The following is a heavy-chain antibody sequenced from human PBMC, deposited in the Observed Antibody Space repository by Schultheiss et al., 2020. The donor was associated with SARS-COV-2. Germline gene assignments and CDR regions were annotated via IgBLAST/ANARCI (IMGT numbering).Heavy chain of an antibody. D-gene: IGHD3-3*01. V-gene: IGHV1-69*13. CDR2: IIPIFGTA. CDR3: ARDGYDFWSGYVSYWYFDL. Sequence: SVKVSCKASGGTFSSYAISWVRQAPGQGLEWMGGIIPIFGTANYAQKFQGRVTITADESTSTAYMELSSLRSEDTAVYYCARDGYDFWSGYVSYWYFDLWGRGTLVTVSS. CDR1: GGTFSSYA. J-gene: IGHJ2*01.